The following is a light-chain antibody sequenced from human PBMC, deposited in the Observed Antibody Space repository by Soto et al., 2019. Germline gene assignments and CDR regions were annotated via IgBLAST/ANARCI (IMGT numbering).Light chain of an antibody. Sequence: DIQMTQSPSALSSSFGDRVTITCRASQSIKTWLAWYQRKPGRAPNLLIYDASTLERGVPSRFSGTGSGTEFTLSIDSLQNDDFATYYCQQYHTSSITFGQGTRLEIK. V-gene: IGKV1-5*01. J-gene: IGKJ5*01. CDR3: QQYHTSSIT. CDR2: DAS. CDR1: QSIKTW.